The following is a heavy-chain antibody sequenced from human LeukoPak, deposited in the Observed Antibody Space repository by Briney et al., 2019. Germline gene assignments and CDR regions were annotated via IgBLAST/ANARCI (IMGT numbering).Heavy chain of an antibody. CDR1: GFTFSSYG. V-gene: IGHV3-23*01. Sequence: AGGTLRLSCAASGFTFSSYGMIWVRQAPGKGLEWVSAISGSGGSTYYADSVKGRFTISRDNSKNTLYLQMNSLRAEDTAVYYCAKDFFDYYGSGSYAPPFDYWGQGTLVTVSS. J-gene: IGHJ4*02. D-gene: IGHD3-10*01. CDR2: ISGSGGST. CDR3: AKDFFDYYGSGSYAPPFDY.